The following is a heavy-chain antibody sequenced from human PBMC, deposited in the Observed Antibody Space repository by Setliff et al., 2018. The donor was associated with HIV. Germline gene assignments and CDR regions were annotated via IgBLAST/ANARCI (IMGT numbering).Heavy chain of an antibody. CDR2: INTKTGNP. CDR3: ARDHRLFYFDS. J-gene: IGHJ4*02. Sequence: EASVKVSCKASGYNVTVSAINWVRQAPGQALEWLGWINTKTGNPTYAQGLTGQFVFSLYTSISTAYLQISSLKAEDTAVYYCARDHRLFYFDSCGQGTLVTVSS. CDR1: GYNVTVSA. V-gene: IGHV7-4-1*02.